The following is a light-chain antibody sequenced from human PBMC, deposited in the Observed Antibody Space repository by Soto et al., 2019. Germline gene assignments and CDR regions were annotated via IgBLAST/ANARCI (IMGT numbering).Light chain of an antibody. CDR2: AST. CDR1: RSNIGAGFD. J-gene: IGLJ2*01. V-gene: IGLV1-40*01. CDR3: QSYDTGLTGHVL. Sequence: GPGQRVTISCSGNRSNIGAGFDVHWYQQLPGAAPKLLIYASTNRPSGVPDRFSGSKSDTSASLAITGLQIDDEADYYCQSYDTGLTGHVLFGGGTKLTVL.